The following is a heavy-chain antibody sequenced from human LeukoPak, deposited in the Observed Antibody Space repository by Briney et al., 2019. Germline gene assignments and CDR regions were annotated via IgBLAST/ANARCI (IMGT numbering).Heavy chain of an antibody. CDR2: INPNSGGT. CDR3: ARGHDRTADY. CDR1: GYTFSDYY. Sequence: ASVKVSCKASGYTFSDYYIHWVRQAPGQGLEWMGWINPNSGGTNYAQKFQGSVTMTRDTSISTAYMELSRLKSDDTAVYYCARGHDRTADYWGQGTLVTVSS. V-gene: IGHV1-2*02. J-gene: IGHJ4*02. D-gene: IGHD3-22*01.